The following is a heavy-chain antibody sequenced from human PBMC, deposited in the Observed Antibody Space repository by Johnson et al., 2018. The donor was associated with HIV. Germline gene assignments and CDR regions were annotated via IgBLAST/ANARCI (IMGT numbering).Heavy chain of an antibody. Sequence: VQLVESGGGLVKPGGSLRLSCAASGFTFSYAWMNWVRQAPGKGLEWVGRIKSKTDGGTTDYAAPVKGRFTISRDDSKNTLYLQMSSLRAEDTAVYYCAKSQDRSAYDYDFDIWGQGTMVTVSS. J-gene: IGHJ3*02. D-gene: IGHD3-22*01. CDR2: IKSKTDGGTT. V-gene: IGHV3-15*01. CDR3: AKSQDRSAYDYDFDI. CDR1: GFTFSYAW.